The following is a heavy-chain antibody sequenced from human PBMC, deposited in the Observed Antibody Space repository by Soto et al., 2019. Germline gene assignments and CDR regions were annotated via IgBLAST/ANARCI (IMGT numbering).Heavy chain of an antibody. D-gene: IGHD4-17*01. CDR1: GFTISNYN. J-gene: IGHJ4*02. Sequence: QVQLVESGGGVVQPGRSLRVSCATSGFTISNYNMHWVRQAPGKGLEWVALISLDGSNKYYADSVKGRFTISRDNSKNTLYLQMNSLRVEDTAVYYCARALGDYGDCWGQGTLVTVSS. CDR2: ISLDGSNK. CDR3: ARALGDYGDC. V-gene: IGHV3-30-3*01.